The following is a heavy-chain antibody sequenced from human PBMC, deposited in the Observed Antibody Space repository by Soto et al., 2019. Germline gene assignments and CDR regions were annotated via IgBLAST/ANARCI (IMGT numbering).Heavy chain of an antibody. D-gene: IGHD2-21*02. J-gene: IGHJ4*02. CDR2: VSYDGSNQ. V-gene: IGHV3-30*03. Sequence: QVRLVESGGGVVQPGRSLRLSCSVSGFTLKTHGMHWVRQAPGKGPEWVEFVSYDGSNQYYGSSVKGRFTISRDNSKNMVFLEVSSLRADDTAVYFCARDLRLRSHILDFWGQGTLVIISS. CDR3: ARDLRLRSHILDF. CDR1: GFTLKTHG.